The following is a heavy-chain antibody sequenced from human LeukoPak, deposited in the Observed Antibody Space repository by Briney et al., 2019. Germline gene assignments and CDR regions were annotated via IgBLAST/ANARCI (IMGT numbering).Heavy chain of an antibody. CDR1: GFTFSDYS. D-gene: IGHD6-19*01. CDR3: ARDWLVSDY. J-gene: IGHJ4*02. V-gene: IGHV3-11*01. CDR2: ISSSGTI. Sequence: PGGSLRLSCAASGFTFSDYSMSWIRQAPGKGLEWVSYISSSGTIYYADSVKGRFTISRDNAKKSLHLQMNSLRVEDTAVYYCARDWLVSDYWGQGTLVTVSS.